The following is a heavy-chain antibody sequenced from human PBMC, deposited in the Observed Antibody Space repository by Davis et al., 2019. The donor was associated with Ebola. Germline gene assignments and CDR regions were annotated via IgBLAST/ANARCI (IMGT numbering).Heavy chain of an antibody. J-gene: IGHJ3*02. V-gene: IGHV4-59*08. CDR1: GGSISSYY. D-gene: IGHD3-9*01. Sequence: SETLSLTCTVSGGSISSYYWSWIRQPPGKGLEWIGYIYYSGSTNYNPSLKSRVTISVDTSKNQFSLKLSSVTAADTAVYYCARHILEGLDWLLYQDAFDIWGQGTMVTVSS. CDR3: ARHILEGLDWLLYQDAFDI. CDR2: IYYSGST.